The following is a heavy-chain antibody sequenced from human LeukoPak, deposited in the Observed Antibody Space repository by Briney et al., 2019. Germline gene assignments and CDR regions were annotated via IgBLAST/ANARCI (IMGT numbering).Heavy chain of an antibody. V-gene: IGHV4-61*02. CDR3: ARAVSSPHYFDY. J-gene: IGHJ4*02. CDR2: IYTSGST. D-gene: IGHD6-6*01. CDR1: GGSISSGSYY. Sequence: SQTLSLTCTVSGGSISSGSYYWSWIRQPAGKGLEWIGRIYTSGSTNYNPSLKSRATISVDTSKNQFSLKLSSVTAADTAVYYCARAVSSPHYFDYWGQGTLVTVSS.